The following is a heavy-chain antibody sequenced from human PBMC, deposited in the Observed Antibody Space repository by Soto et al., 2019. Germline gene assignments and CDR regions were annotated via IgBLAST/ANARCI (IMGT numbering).Heavy chain of an antibody. Sequence: GGSLRLSCAASGFTFSNYAMHWVRQAPGKGLEWVAVISYDGSNKYYADSVKGRFTISRDNSNNTLYLQMNSLRAEDTTVYYCARDVYGMDVWGQGTTVTVSS. V-gene: IGHV3-30-3*01. CDR3: ARDVYGMDV. CDR2: ISYDGSNK. J-gene: IGHJ6*02. CDR1: GFTFSNYA.